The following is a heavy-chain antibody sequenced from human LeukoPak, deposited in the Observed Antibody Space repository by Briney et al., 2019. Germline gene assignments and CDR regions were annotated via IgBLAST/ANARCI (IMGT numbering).Heavy chain of an antibody. J-gene: IGHJ4*02. V-gene: IGHV3-48*03. Sequence: GGSLRLSCAASGFIFSSYEMNWVRQAPGKGLEWVSYISSSGSPIYYADSAKGRFTISRDNARNSLYLQMNSLRAEDTAVYYCAKVLYDYWGQGTLVTVSS. CDR2: ISSSGSPI. CDR1: GFIFSSYE. CDR3: AKVLYDY.